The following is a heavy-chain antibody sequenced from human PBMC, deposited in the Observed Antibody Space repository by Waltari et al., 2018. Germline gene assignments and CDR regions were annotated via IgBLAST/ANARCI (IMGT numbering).Heavy chain of an antibody. CDR2: IHHVGIT. D-gene: IGHD4-17*01. CDR3: ARDPNGDYGY. J-gene: IGHJ4*02. CDR1: GASVTDHY. V-gene: IGHV4-59*02. Sequence: QVQLQESGPGLVKPSETLSLTCTVSGASVTDHYWSWIRQPPGKGLEWIGYIHHVGITNYSPSLKSRVTMSVDTTKNQFSLKLTSVTAADTAIYFCARDPNGDYGYWGQGTLVTVSS.